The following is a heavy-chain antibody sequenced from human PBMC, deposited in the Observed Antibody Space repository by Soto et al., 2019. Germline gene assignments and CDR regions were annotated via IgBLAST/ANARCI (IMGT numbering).Heavy chain of an antibody. CDR1: GGSISSGGYS. V-gene: IGHV4-30-2*01. J-gene: IGHJ4*02. Sequence: QLQLQESSSGLVKPSQTLSLTCAVSGGSISSGGYSWSWIRQPPGKGLEWIGYIYHSGSTYYNPSLKSRVTISVDRSKNQFSLKLSSVTAADTAVYYCAGASTAHYFDYWGQGTLVTVSS. CDR2: IYHSGST. D-gene: IGHD4-17*01. CDR3: AGASTAHYFDY.